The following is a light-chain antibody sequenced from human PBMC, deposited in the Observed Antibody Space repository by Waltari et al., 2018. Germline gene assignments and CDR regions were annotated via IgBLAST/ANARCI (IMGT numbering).Light chain of an antibody. CDR3: QQSYTLPYT. CDR2: DTS. V-gene: IGKV1-39*01. Sequence: DIQMTQSPSPLSASVGDRVPITCRASQTIYNSLNWYQHKPGKAPKLQISDTSPLQSGVPSMFSGRGSGTEFTLTIIRLQPEDFGTYYCQQSYTLPYTFGQGTKLDI. CDR1: QTIYNS. J-gene: IGKJ2*01.